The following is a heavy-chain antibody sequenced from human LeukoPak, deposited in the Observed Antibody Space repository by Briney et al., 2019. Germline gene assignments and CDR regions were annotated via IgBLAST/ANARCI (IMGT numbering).Heavy chain of an antibody. CDR3: ARDNTLRDGYNWIDY. CDR2: IYYSGST. CDR1: GGSISRGGYY. J-gene: IGHJ4*02. Sequence: SQTLSLTCTVSGGSISRGGYYWSWIRQHPGKGLEWIGYIYYSGSTYYNPSLKSRVTISVDTSKNQFSLKLSSVTAADTAVYYCARDNTLRDGYNWIDYWGQGTLVTVSS. V-gene: IGHV4-31*03. D-gene: IGHD5-24*01.